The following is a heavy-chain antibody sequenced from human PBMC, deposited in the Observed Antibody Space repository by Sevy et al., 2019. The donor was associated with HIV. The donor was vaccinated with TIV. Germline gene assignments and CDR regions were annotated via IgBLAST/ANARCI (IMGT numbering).Heavy chain of an antibody. CDR2: INPNSSAT. Sequence: ASMKVSCKTSGYTFTGFYMHWVRQAPGQGLEWMGWINPNSSATNYAQKFQGRVTMTRDTSISTAYMELSSLRSDDTAVYYCARGFCGGDCYSLFDYWGQGTLVTVSS. V-gene: IGHV1-2*02. CDR3: ARGFCGGDCYSLFDY. D-gene: IGHD2-21*02. J-gene: IGHJ4*02. CDR1: GYTFTGFY.